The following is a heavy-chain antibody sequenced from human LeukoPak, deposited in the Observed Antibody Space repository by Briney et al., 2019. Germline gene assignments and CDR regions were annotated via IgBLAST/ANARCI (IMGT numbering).Heavy chain of an antibody. CDR1: GFTFSSLA. D-gene: IGHD1-1*01. V-gene: IGHV3-23*01. CDR3: AKGQELDDGVFDS. J-gene: IGHJ4*02. CDR2: IRSNGDTT. Sequence: GGSLRLSCTASGFTFSSLAMTRVRQAPGKGLEWVSTIRSNGDTTYNADSVKGRFTISRDNSKNTLYLELNSLRVEDTATFYCAKGQELDDGVFDSWGQGTMVTVSS.